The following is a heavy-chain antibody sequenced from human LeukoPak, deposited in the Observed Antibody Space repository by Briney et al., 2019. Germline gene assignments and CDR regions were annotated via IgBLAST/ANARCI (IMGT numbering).Heavy chain of an antibody. CDR1: GYTFTSYY. CDR2: INPSGGST. Sequence: GASVKVSCKASGYTFTSYYMHWVRQAPGQGLEWMGIINPSGGSTSYAQKFQGRVTMTRDTSTSTVYMELSSLRSEDTAVYYCAKDMFRGHSYGYAPPGYYYYGMDVWGQGTTVTVSS. CDR3: AKDMFRGHSYGYAPPGYYYYGMDV. J-gene: IGHJ6*02. D-gene: IGHD5-18*01. V-gene: IGHV1-46*01.